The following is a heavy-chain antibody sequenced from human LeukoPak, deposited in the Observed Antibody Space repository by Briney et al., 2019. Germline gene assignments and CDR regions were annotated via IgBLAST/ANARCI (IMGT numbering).Heavy chain of an antibody. J-gene: IGHJ4*02. V-gene: IGHV4-61*01. Sequence: SASLSLACTVSGGSVTSGSYYWSWIRQPPGKGLEWFGYIYYSGSTNYNPSLKSRVNISVDTSKNQFSLKLSSVTAADTAVYYCARADYGDYGEYYFDYWGQGTLVTVSS. CDR2: IYYSGST. CDR1: GGSVTSGSYY. D-gene: IGHD4-17*01. CDR3: ARADYGDYGEYYFDY.